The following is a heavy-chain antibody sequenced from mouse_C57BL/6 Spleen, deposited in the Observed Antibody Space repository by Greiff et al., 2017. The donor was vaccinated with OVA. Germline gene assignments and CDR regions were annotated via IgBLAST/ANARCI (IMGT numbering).Heavy chain of an antibody. Sequence: VQLKESGPELVKPGASVKISCKASGYSFTDYNMNWVKQSNGKSLEWIGVINPNYGTTSYNQKFKGKATLTVDQSSSTAYMQLNSLTSEDSAVYYCARSGGSSYVPYAMDYWGQGTSVTVSS. CDR2: INPNYGTT. D-gene: IGHD1-1*01. CDR1: GYSFTDYN. J-gene: IGHJ4*01. CDR3: ARSGGSSYVPYAMDY. V-gene: IGHV1-39*01.